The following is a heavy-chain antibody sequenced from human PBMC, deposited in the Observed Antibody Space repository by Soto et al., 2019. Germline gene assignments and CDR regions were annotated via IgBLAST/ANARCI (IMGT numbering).Heavy chain of an antibody. CDR3: ARAPVRYFDWLPANPNWFDP. Sequence: GGSLRLSCAASGFTFSSYEMNWVRQAPGKGLEWVSYISSSGSTIYYADSVKGRFTISRDNAKNSLYLQMNSLRAEDTAVYYCARAPVRYFDWLPANPNWFDPWGQGTLVTV. CDR1: GFTFSSYE. J-gene: IGHJ5*02. D-gene: IGHD3-9*01. CDR2: ISSSGSTI. V-gene: IGHV3-48*03.